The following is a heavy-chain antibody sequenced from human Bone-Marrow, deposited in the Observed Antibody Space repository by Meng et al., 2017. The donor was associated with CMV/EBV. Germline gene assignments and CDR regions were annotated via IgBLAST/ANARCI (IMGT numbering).Heavy chain of an antibody. D-gene: IGHD2-21*01. J-gene: IGHJ2*01. V-gene: IGHV1-2*02. Sequence: ASVKVSCKASGYTFTGYYMHWVRQAPGQGLEWMGWINPNSGGTNYAQKFQGRVTMTRDTSISTAYMVLSRLRSDDTAVYYCASLVRDCGGDCYSSWYFDLWGRGTLVTVSS. CDR1: GYTFTGYY. CDR3: ASLVRDCGGDCYSSWYFDL. CDR2: INPNSGGT.